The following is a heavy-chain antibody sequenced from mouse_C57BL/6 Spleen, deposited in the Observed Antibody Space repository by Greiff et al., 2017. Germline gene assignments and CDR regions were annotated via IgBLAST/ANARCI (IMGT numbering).Heavy chain of an antibody. V-gene: IGHV1-81*01. CDR2: IYPRSGNT. Sequence: QVQLQQSGAELARPGASVKLSCKASGYTFTSYGISWVKQRTGQGLEWIGEIYPRSGNTYYNEKFKGKATLTADNSSSTAYMELRSLTSEDSAVYFCARMNYYGSSSWFAYWGQGTLVTVSA. CDR1: GYTFTSYG. J-gene: IGHJ3*01. CDR3: ARMNYYGSSSWFAY. D-gene: IGHD1-1*01.